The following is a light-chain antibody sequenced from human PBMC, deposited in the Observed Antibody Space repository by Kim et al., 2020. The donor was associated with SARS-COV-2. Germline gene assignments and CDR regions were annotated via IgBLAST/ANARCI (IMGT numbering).Light chain of an antibody. J-gene: IGLJ3*02. CDR3: QTWGTGIWV. CDR1: SGHSRYA. CDR2: LNSDGSH. Sequence: SVNLTCTLSSGHSRYAIAWHQQQPEKGPRYLMKLNSDGSHSKGDGIPDRFSGSSSGAERYLTISSLQSEDEADYYCQTWGTGIWVFGGGTQLTVL. V-gene: IGLV4-69*01.